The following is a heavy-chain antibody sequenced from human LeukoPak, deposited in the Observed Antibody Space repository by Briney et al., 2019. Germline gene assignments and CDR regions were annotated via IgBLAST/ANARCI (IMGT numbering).Heavy chain of an antibody. Sequence: ASVKVSCKASGYTFTSYDINWVRQATGQGLEWMAWMNPNSGNTGYAQKFQGRVTVTRDTSISTAYMELSSLRSEDTAVYYCARNLLDSSGWYFIYYFDYWGQGTLVTVSS. V-gene: IGHV1-8*01. CDR2: MNPNSGNT. J-gene: IGHJ4*02. D-gene: IGHD6-19*01. CDR3: ARNLLDSSGWYFIYYFDY. CDR1: GYTFTSYD.